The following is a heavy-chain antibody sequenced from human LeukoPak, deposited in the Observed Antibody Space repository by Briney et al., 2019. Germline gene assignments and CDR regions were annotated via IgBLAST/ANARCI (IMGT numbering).Heavy chain of an antibody. D-gene: IGHD2-2*01. Sequence: SSETLSLTCAVYGGSFSGYYWSWIRQPPGKGLEWIGEINHSGSTNYNPSLKSRVTISVDTSKNQFSLKLSSVTAADTAVYYCARRGTSIVVVPAAXPLXXXXPWGXXXLXTVSS. CDR2: INHSGST. CDR1: GGSFSGYY. V-gene: IGHV4-34*01. J-gene: IGHJ5*02. CDR3: ARRGTSIVVVPAAXPLXXXXP.